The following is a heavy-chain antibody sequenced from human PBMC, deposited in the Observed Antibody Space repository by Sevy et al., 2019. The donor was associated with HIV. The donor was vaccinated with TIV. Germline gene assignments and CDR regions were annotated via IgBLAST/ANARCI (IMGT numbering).Heavy chain of an antibody. Sequence: GGSLRLSCAASAFTLSSYWMSWVRQAPGKGLEWVANIKQDGSEKYYVDSVKGRFTISRDNAKNSLYLQMNSLRVEDTAAYYCARARAYYYDNSGYSFDYWGQGTLVTVSS. CDR1: AFTLSSYW. D-gene: IGHD3-22*01. CDR2: IKQDGSEK. V-gene: IGHV3-7*01. CDR3: ARARAYYYDNSGYSFDY. J-gene: IGHJ4*02.